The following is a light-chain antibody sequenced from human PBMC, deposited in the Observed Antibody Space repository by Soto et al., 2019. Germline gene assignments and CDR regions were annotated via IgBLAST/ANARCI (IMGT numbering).Light chain of an antibody. V-gene: IGKV3-20*01. J-gene: IGKJ1*01. CDR1: QSLNTNY. CDR2: GAS. CDR3: HQYDDSPRT. Sequence: EIVLTQSPGTLSLSPGERATLSCRASQSLNTNYLAWYQQKPGQAPRLLIYGASSRATDIPDRFSGSGSGTDLTLTISRLEPEDFAVYYCHQYDDSPRTFGQGTKVDI.